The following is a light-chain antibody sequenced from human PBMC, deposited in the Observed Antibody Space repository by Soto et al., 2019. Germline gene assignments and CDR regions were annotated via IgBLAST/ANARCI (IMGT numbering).Light chain of an antibody. Sequence: QSVLTQPASVSGSPGQSITISCTGTSSDVGGYNYVSWYQQHPGKAPKLMIYDVSNRPSGGSNRFSGSKSGNTASLTISGLQAEDEADYYCSSYTSSSTLVFVGGTKLTVL. CDR2: DVS. CDR3: SSYTSSSTLV. V-gene: IGLV2-14*01. J-gene: IGLJ2*01. CDR1: SSDVGGYNY.